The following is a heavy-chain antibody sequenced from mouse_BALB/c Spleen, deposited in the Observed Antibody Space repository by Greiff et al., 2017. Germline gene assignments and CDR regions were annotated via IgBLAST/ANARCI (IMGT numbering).Heavy chain of an antibody. Sequence: VQLQESGAELVRPGSSVKISCKASGYAFSSYWMNWVKQRPGQGLEWIGQIYPGDGDTNYNGKFKGKATLTADKSSSTAYMQLSSLTSEDSAVYFCARRGNVVATRYAMDYWGQGTSVTVSS. CDR3: ARRGNVVATRYAMDY. J-gene: IGHJ4*01. CDR1: GYAFSSYW. CDR2: IYPGDGDT. V-gene: IGHV1-80*01. D-gene: IGHD1-1*01.